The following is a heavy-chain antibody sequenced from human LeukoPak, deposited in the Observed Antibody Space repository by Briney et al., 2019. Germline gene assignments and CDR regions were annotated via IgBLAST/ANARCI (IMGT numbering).Heavy chain of an antibody. Sequence: SETLSLTCTVSGGSISSYYWSWIRQPPGKGLEWIGYIYYSGSTNYNPSLKSRVTISVDTSKNQFSLKLSSVTAADTAVYYCARNYYDFWSGANWFDPWGQGTLVTVSS. CDR3: ARNYYDFWSGANWFDP. V-gene: IGHV4-59*12. D-gene: IGHD3-3*01. CDR2: IYYSGST. J-gene: IGHJ5*02. CDR1: GGSISSYY.